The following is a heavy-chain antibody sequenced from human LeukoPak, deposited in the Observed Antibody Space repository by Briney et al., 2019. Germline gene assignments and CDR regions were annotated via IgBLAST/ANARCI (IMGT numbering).Heavy chain of an antibody. J-gene: IGHJ1*01. CDR2: MRYDGSNK. Sequence: GGSLRLSCAASGFTFSSYGMHWVRQAPGKGLEWVALMRYDGSNKYYADSVKGRFTISRDNSKNTLYLQMNSLRAEDTAVYYCAIDRGIAVAGSAEYFQHWGQGTLVTVSS. D-gene: IGHD6-13*01. CDR1: GFTFSSYG. V-gene: IGHV3-30*02. CDR3: AIDRGIAVAGSAEYFQH.